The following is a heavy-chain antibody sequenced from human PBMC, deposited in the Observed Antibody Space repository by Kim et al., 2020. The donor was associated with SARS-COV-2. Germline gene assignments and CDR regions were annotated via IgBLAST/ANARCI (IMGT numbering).Heavy chain of an antibody. CDR2: IYYSGST. D-gene: IGHD2-15*01. J-gene: IGHJ4*02. V-gene: IGHV4-59*13. CDR3: AGAPWLLSDY. CDR1: GGSITNYF. Sequence: SETLSLTCTVSGGSITNYFWSWIRQPPGKGLEWIGHIYYSGSTNYNPSLKSRVTISVDTSKNQFSLKLSSVTAADTAVDYCAGAPWLLSDYWGQGTLVTVSS.